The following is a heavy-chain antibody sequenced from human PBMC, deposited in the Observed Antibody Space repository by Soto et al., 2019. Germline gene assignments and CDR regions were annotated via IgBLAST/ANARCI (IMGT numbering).Heavy chain of an antibody. CDR1: GGSISSGIYY. V-gene: IGHV4-39*01. CDR2: FYYSGST. D-gene: IGHD4-17*01. CDR3: ARQPTTVTTVGAFDI. Sequence: PSETLSLTCTVSGGSISSGIYYWDWIRHPPGKGLEWIGSFYYSGSTYYNPSLKSRVTISVDTSKNQFSLKLSSVTATDTAVYYCARQPTTVTTVGAFDIWGQGTMVTVSS. J-gene: IGHJ3*02.